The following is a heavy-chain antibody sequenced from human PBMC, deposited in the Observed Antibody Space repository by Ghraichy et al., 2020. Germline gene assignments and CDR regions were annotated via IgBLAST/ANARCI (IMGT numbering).Heavy chain of an antibody. J-gene: IGHJ4*02. V-gene: IGHV4-39*01. CDR2: IYYSGST. D-gene: IGHD6-19*01. CDR1: GGSISSSSYY. Sequence: SQTLSLTCTVSGGSISSSSYYWGWIRQPPGKGLEWIGSIYYSGSTYYNPSLKSRVTISVDTSKNQFSLKLSSVTAADTAVYYCARHPPDPYSSGWSYWGQGTLVTVSS. CDR3: ARHPPDPYSSGWSY.